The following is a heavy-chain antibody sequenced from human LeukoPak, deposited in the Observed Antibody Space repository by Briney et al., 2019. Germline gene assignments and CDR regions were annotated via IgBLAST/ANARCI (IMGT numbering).Heavy chain of an antibody. Sequence: PSETLSLTCAVYGGSFSGYYWSWIRQPPGKGLEWIGEINHSGSTNYNPSLKSRVTISVDTSKNQFSLKLSSVTAADTAVYYCARGNRSQEYSSPPSAPRYYYYGMDVWGQGTTVTVSS. CDR3: ARGNRSQEYSSPPSAPRYYYYGMDV. J-gene: IGHJ6*02. CDR1: GGSFSGYY. V-gene: IGHV4-34*01. D-gene: IGHD6-6*01. CDR2: INHSGST.